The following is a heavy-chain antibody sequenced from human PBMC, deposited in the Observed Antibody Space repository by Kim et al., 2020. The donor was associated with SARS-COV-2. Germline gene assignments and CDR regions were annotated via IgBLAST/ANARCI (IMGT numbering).Heavy chain of an antibody. Sequence: YAASVRGRFSVCRYESKYTAYLQMTSLKTEDTSVYYCARLYYYDSEGYNYWGQGTLVTVSS. D-gene: IGHD3-10*01. J-gene: IGHJ4*02. V-gene: IGHV3-73*01. CDR3: ARLYYYDSEGYNY.